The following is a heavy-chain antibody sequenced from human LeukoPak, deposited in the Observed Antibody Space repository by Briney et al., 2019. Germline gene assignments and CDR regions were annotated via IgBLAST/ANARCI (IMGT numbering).Heavy chain of an antibody. CDR2: IYYSGST. CDR3: ARDRGRGWYGGVDY. CDR1: GGSVSSGSYY. J-gene: IGHJ4*02. D-gene: IGHD6-19*01. V-gene: IGHV4-61*01. Sequence: SETLSLTCTVSGGSVSSGSYYWSWIRQPPGKGLEWIGYIYYSGSTNYNPSLKSRVTISVDTSKNQFSLKLSSVTAADTAVYYCARDRGRGWYGGVDYWGQGTLVTVSS.